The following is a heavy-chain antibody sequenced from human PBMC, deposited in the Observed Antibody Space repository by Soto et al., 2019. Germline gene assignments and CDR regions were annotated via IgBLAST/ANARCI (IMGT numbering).Heavy chain of an antibody. V-gene: IGHV1-18*01. Sequence: ASVKVSCKSSDNTFTHYGINWVRQAPGQGLEWMGWISGYNGNTKYAQKFQDRVTMTADTSTRTAFMEVRSLTSDDTGVYFCAATGGNYFGLDVWGQGTAVTVSS. J-gene: IGHJ6*02. CDR3: AATGGNYFGLDV. D-gene: IGHD2-8*02. CDR2: ISGYNGNT. CDR1: DNTFTHYG.